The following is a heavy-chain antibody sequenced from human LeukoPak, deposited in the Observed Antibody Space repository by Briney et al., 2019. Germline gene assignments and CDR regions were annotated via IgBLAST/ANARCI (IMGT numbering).Heavy chain of an antibody. CDR2: IRYDGSNK. J-gene: IGHJ4*02. V-gene: IGHV3-30*02. D-gene: IGHD3-10*01. CDR1: GFTFSSYG. Sequence: GGSLRLSCAASGFTFSSYGMHWVRHAPGKGLEWVAFIRYDGSNKYYADSVKGRFTISRDNSKNTLYLQMNSLRAEDTAVYYCARLPGFGESCWGQGTLVTVSS. CDR3: ARLPGFGESC.